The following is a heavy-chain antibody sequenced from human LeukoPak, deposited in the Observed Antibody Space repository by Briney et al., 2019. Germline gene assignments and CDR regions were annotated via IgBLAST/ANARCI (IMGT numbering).Heavy chain of an antibody. CDR3: ATDPRCSSTSCYTSGI. CDR2: INPNSGGT. Sequence: ASVKVSCKASGYTFTGYYMHWVRQAPGQGLEWMGWINPNSGGTNYAQKFQGRVTMTRDTSISTAYMELSRLRSDDTAVYYCATDPRCSSTSCYTSGIWGQGTMVTVSS. J-gene: IGHJ3*02. CDR1: GYTFTGYY. V-gene: IGHV1-2*02. D-gene: IGHD2-2*02.